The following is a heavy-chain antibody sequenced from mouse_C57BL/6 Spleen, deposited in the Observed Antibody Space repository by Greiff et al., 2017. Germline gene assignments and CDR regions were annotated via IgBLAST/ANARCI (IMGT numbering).Heavy chain of an antibody. CDR3: ARGGFYGSSPFAY. D-gene: IGHD1-1*01. J-gene: IGHJ3*01. CDR1: GFTFSDYG. Sequence: EVHLVESGGGLVKPGGSLKLSCAASGFTFSDYGMHWVRQAPEKGLEWVAYISSGSSTIYYADTVKGRFTISRDNAKITLFLQMTSLRSEDTAMYYCARGGFYGSSPFAYWGQGTLVTVSA. CDR2: ISSGSSTI. V-gene: IGHV5-17*01.